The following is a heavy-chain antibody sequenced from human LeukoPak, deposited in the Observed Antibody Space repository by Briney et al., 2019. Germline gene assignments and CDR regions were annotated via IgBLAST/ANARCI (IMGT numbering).Heavy chain of an antibody. D-gene: IGHD3-16*01. Sequence: GGSLRLSCAASGFTFNYYAMSWVRQAPGRGLEWVSGISGGGGSTYYADSLKGRFTISRDNSKNTLYLQMNSLRAEDTAVYYCAKMMKIISSWFDPWGQGTLVTVSS. CDR3: AKMMKIISSWFDP. CDR2: ISGGGGST. V-gene: IGHV3-23*01. CDR1: GFTFNYYA. J-gene: IGHJ5*02.